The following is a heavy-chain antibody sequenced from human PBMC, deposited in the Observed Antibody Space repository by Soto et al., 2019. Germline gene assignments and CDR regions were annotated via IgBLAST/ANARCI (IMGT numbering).Heavy chain of an antibody. D-gene: IGHD3-10*01. CDR2: INHSGST. V-gene: IGHV4-34*01. CDR3: ARANYGSADYYYRMDV. CDR1: GGSISSYY. J-gene: IGHJ6*02. Sequence: PSETLSLTCTVSGGSISSYYWSWILQPPGKGLEWIGEINHSGSTNYNPSLKSRVTISVDTSKNQFSLKLSSVTAADTAVYYCARANYGSADYYYRMDVWGQGTTVTVSS.